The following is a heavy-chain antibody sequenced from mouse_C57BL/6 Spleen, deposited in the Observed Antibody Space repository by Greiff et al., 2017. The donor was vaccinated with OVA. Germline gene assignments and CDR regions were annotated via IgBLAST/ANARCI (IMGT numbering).Heavy chain of an antibody. V-gene: IGHV5-16*01. Sequence: EVKLMESEGGLVQPGSSMKLSCTASGFTFSDYYMAWVRQVPEKGLEWVANINYDGSSTYYLDSLKSRFIISRDNAKNILYLQMSSLKSEDTATYYCAREGHYYGSSYWYFDVWGTGTTVTVSS. CDR1: GFTFSDYY. CDR2: INYDGSST. J-gene: IGHJ1*03. D-gene: IGHD1-1*01. CDR3: AREGHYYGSSYWYFDV.